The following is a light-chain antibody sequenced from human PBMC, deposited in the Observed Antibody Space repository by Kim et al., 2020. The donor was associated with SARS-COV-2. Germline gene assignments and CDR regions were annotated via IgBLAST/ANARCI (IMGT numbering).Light chain of an antibody. CDR2: DAS. CDR3: QQYGTSPMYT. CDR1: QSVSSNY. Sequence: SPAERATLSCRASQSVSSNYLAWYLQKPGQAPRLLIYDASSRATGIPDKFSGSGSGTDFTLTISRLEPEDSAVYYCQQYGTSPMYTFGQGTKLEIK. V-gene: IGKV3-20*01. J-gene: IGKJ2*01.